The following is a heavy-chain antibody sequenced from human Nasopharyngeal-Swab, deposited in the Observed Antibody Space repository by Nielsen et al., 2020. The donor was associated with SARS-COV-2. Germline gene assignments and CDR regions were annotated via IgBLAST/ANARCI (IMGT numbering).Heavy chain of an antibody. Sequence: SETLSLTCTVSGGSISSGSYYWSWIRQPAGKGLECTGRIYTSGSTNYNPSLKSRVTISVDTSKNQFSLKLSSVTAADTAVYYCSRVYYDSSGYREDWGQGTLVTVSS. V-gene: IGHV4-61*02. CDR1: GGSISSGSYY. J-gene: IGHJ4*02. CDR3: SRVYYDSSGYRED. CDR2: IYTSGST. D-gene: IGHD3-22*01.